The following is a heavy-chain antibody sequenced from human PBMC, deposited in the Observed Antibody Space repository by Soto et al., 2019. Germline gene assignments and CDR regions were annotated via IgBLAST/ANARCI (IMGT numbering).Heavy chain of an antibody. CDR3: AKGTSIAAAGPSDAFDI. J-gene: IGHJ3*02. D-gene: IGHD6-13*01. CDR2: ISYDGSNK. V-gene: IGHV3-30*18. CDR1: GFTFSSYG. Sequence: QVQLVESGGGVVQPGRSLRLSCAASGFTFSSYGMHWVRQAPGKGLEWVAVISYDGSNKYYADSVKGRFTISRDNSKNTLYLQMNSLRAEDTAVYYCAKGTSIAAAGPSDAFDIWGQGTMVTASS.